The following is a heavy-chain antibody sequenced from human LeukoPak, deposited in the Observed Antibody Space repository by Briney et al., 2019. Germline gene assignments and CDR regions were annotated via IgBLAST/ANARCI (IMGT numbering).Heavy chain of an antibody. J-gene: IGHJ6*02. CDR1: GGTFSSYA. CDR3: AAGRQQLVPPRYYYGMDV. V-gene: IGHV1-69*04. Sequence: SVKVSCKASGGTFSSYAISWVRQAPGQGLEWMGRIIPILGIANYAQKFQGRVTITADKSTSTAYMELSSLRSEDTAVYYCAAGRQQLVPPRYYYGMDVWGQGTTVTVSS. D-gene: IGHD6-13*01. CDR2: IIPILGIA.